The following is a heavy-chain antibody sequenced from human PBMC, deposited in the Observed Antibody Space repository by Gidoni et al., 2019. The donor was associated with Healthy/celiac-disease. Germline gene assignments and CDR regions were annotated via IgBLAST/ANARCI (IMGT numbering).Heavy chain of an antibody. J-gene: IGHJ5*02. Sequence: EVQLLESGGGLVQPGGSLRLSCAASGFTFSSYAMSWVRQAPGKGLEWVSAISGSGGSTYYADSVKGRFTISRDNSKNTLYLQMNSLRAEDTAVYYCAKASITMVRGASWFDPWGQGTLVTVSS. V-gene: IGHV3-23*01. CDR3: AKASITMVRGASWFDP. CDR2: ISGSGGST. CDR1: GFTFSSYA. D-gene: IGHD3-10*01.